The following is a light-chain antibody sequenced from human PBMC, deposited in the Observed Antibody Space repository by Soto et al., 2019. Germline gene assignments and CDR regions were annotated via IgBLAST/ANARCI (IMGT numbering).Light chain of an antibody. CDR1: QSISSY. CDR2: ASS. V-gene: IGKV1-39*01. CDR3: QQGYSTGT. J-gene: IGKJ3*01. Sequence: DIQMTQSPSSLSASVGDRVTITCRASQSISSYLNGYTQKPGKAPKLLIYASSSLQSVVPSRFSGRAAGTDFPLTIRSLQPEDLVTYYCQQGYSTGTFGPGTNGHIK.